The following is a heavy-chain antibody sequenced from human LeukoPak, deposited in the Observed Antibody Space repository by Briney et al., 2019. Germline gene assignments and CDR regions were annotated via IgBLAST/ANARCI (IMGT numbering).Heavy chain of an antibody. CDR1: GYSFTSYW. D-gene: IGHD3-9*01. Sequence: GESLQISCKGSGYSFTSYWIGWVRQLPGKGLEWMGIIYPGDSDTRYSPSFQGQVTISADKSISTAYLQWSSLKASDTAMYYCARSGSNYDILTGYYSPFDYWGQGTLVTVSS. CDR2: IYPGDSDT. V-gene: IGHV5-51*01. CDR3: ARSGSNYDILTGYYSPFDY. J-gene: IGHJ4*02.